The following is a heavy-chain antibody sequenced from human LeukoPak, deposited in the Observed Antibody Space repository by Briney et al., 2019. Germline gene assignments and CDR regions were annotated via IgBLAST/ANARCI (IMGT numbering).Heavy chain of an antibody. J-gene: IGHJ4*02. CDR1: GYTFTSYC. CDR3: ARDQGYYDSSGYGDY. D-gene: IGHD3-22*01. V-gene: IGHV1-46*01. CDR2: INPSGGST. Sequence: ASVKVSCKASGYTFTSYCMHWVRQAPGQGLEWMGIINPSGGSTSYAQKFQGRVTMTRDTSTSTVYMELSSLRSEDTAVYYCARDQGYYDSSGYGDYWGQGTLVTVSS.